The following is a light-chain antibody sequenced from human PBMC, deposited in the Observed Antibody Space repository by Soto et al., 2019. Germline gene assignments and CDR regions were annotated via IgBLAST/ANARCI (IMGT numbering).Light chain of an antibody. CDR3: GSYAGSYTQG. J-gene: IGLJ1*01. CDR2: DVI. CDR1: SSDVGRYNF. Sequence: QSALTHPRSVSGSPGQSVTISCTGTSSDVGRYNFVSWYQQPPDKAPKLMIYDVIKRPSGVPDRFSGSKSRNTPSLTIYGLQAEDEADYHCGSYAGSYTQGFGAGVKVT. V-gene: IGLV2-11*01.